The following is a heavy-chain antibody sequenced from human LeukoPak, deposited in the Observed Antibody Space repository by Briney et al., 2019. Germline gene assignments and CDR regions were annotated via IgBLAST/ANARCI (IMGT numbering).Heavy chain of an antibody. J-gene: IGHJ1*01. CDR2: IWYDGSNK. V-gene: IGHV3-33*01. Sequence: PGGSLRLSCAASGFTFSSYGMHWVRQAPGKGLEWVAVIWYDGSNKYYADSVKGRFTISRDNSKNTLYLQMSSLRAEDTAVYYCAREGCSGGSCYEYFQHWGQGTLVTVSS. D-gene: IGHD2-15*01. CDR1: GFTFSSYG. CDR3: AREGCSGGSCYEYFQH.